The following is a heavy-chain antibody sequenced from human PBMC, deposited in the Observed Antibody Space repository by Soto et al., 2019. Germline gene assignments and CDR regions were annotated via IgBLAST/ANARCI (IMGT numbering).Heavy chain of an antibody. CDR2: ISGSGDAK. D-gene: IGHD3-22*01. J-gene: IGHJ4*02. CDR3: AKDFDSDETSHGPNDY. V-gene: IGHV3-23*01. Sequence: EVHLLESGGGLVQPGESLRLSCVASGFSFSSYGMSWVRQAPGKGLEWASIISGSGDAKYYAYSVKGRFTISRDNSKYTMYLQMDSLRAEDTAVYYCAKDFDSDETSHGPNDYWGQGTLVTVSS. CDR1: GFSFSSYG.